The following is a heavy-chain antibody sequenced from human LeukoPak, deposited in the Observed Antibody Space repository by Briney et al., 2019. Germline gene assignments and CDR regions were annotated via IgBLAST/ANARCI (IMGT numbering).Heavy chain of an antibody. V-gene: IGHV4-61*02. J-gene: IGHJ6*03. D-gene: IGHD3-3*01. CDR3: ARGSDFWSGKRGRGYYYYYMDV. CDR2: IYTSGST. Sequence: SETLSLTCTVSGGSISSGSYYWSWIRQPAGKGLEWIGRIYTSGSTNYNPSLKSRVTISVDTSKNQFSLKLSSVTAADTAVYYCARGSDFWSGKRGRGYYYYYMDVWGKGTTVTVSS. CDR1: GGSISSGSYY.